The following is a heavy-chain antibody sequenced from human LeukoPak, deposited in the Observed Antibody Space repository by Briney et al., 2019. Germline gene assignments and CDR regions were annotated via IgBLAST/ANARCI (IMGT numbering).Heavy chain of an antibody. CDR1: GYSISSGYY. V-gene: IGHV4-38-2*02. D-gene: IGHD3-22*01. CDR2: IYHSGST. CDR3: ARELDSSDDAFDI. Sequence: SETLSLTCTVSGYSISSGYYWGWIRPPPGKGLEWIGSIYHSGSTYYNPSLKSRVTISVDTSKNQFSLKLSSVTAADTAVYYCARELDSSDDAFDIWGQGTMVTVSS. J-gene: IGHJ3*02.